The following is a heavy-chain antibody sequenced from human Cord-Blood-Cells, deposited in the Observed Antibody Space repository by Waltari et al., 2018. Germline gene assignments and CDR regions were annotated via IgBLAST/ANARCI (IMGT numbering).Heavy chain of an antibody. V-gene: IGHV4-59*08. D-gene: IGHD2-15*01. CDR3: ARPYCSGGSCYSGWFDP. CDR2: IYYSGST. Sequence: QVQLQESGPGLVKPSETLSLTCTVSGGSISSYYWSWIRQPPGKGLEWIGYIYYSGSTNSNPSLKGRVTISVATSKNQFSLKLSSVTAADTAVYYCARPYCSGGSCYSGWFDPWGQGTLVTVSS. J-gene: IGHJ5*02. CDR1: GGSISSYY.